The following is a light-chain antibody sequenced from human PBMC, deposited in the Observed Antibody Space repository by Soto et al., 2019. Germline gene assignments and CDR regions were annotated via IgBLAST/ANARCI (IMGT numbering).Light chain of an antibody. Sequence: TQSPSTLSASVGDRVTITCRASQSISSWLAWYQQKPGKAPKLLIYKASSLESGVPSRFRGSGSGTEFTLTISSLQPDDFATYYCQQYNSDPYTFGQGTKLEIK. CDR1: QSISSW. J-gene: IGKJ2*01. V-gene: IGKV1-5*03. CDR2: KAS. CDR3: QQYNSDPYT.